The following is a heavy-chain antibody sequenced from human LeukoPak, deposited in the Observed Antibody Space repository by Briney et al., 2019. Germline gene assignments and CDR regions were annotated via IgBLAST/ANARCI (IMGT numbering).Heavy chain of an antibody. CDR3: ARGRWGSGYYFDY. Sequence: GGSLRLSCAASGFTFSSFWMTWVGQAPGKRLEYLANIKQDGTDKYYVGSVKGRFTISRDNAKNSLYLQMSSLRAEDTAAYYCARGRWGSGYYFDYWGQGTLVTVSS. D-gene: IGHD6-25*01. J-gene: IGHJ4*02. CDR2: IKQDGTDK. V-gene: IGHV3-7*01. CDR1: GFTFSSFW.